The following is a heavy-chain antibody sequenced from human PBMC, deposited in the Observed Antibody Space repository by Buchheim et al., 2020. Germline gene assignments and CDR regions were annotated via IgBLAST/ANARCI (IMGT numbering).Heavy chain of an antibody. Sequence: EVQMVESGGGLVQPGGSLRLSCAASGFTFSNHWMHWVRQDPGKGLVWVSRINGDGRSTSYAASVKGRFTISRDNAKNSQYLQMNSLRAEDTAVYYCAREGIGYCSSTSCYTGRYYYYGMDVWGQGTT. CDR2: INGDGRST. J-gene: IGHJ6*02. V-gene: IGHV3-74*01. CDR3: AREGIGYCSSTSCYTGRYYYYGMDV. CDR1: GFTFSNHW. D-gene: IGHD2-2*02.